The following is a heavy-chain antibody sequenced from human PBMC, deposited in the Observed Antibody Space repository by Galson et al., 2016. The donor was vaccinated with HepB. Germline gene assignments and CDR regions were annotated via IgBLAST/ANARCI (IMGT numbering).Heavy chain of an antibody. CDR1: GFTFGDYA. Sequence: SLRLSCAASGFTFGDYAMHWVRQAPGKGLVWVSRINPDGTSTAYADFVKGRVTISRDNDKNTVHLQLRSLRVEDTALYYCARARYSDSSGYNWGHGTLVTVSS. CDR2: INPDGTST. D-gene: IGHD3-22*01. V-gene: IGHV3-74*03. CDR3: ARARYSDSSGYN. J-gene: IGHJ4*01.